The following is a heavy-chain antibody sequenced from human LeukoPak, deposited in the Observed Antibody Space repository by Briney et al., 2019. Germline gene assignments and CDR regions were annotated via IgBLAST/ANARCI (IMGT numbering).Heavy chain of an antibody. CDR3: AREDPRLHYDSSGYPPRAYYFDY. CDR1: GGSISSGDYY. Sequence: SETLSLTCTVSGGSISSGDYYWSWIRQPPGKDLEWIGYIYYSGSTYYNPSLKSRVTISVDTSKNQFSLKLSSVTAADTAVYYCAREDPRLHYDSSGYPPRAYYFDYWGQGTLVTVSS. D-gene: IGHD3-22*01. CDR2: IYYSGST. J-gene: IGHJ4*02. V-gene: IGHV4-30-4*01.